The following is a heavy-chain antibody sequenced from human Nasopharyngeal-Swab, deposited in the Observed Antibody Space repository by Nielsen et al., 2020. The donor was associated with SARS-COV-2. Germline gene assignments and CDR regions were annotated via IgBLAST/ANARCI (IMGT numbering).Heavy chain of an antibody. Sequence: SETLYLTCTVSGGSISSYYWSWIRQPPGKGLEWIGYIYYSGSTYYNPSLKSRVTISVDTSKNQFSLKLSSVTAADTAVYYCARGSTYYYDSTLSEIDYWGQGTLVTVSS. D-gene: IGHD3-22*01. CDR3: ARGSTYYYDSTLSEIDY. V-gene: IGHV4-59*08. CDR2: IYYSGST. CDR1: GGSISSYY. J-gene: IGHJ4*02.